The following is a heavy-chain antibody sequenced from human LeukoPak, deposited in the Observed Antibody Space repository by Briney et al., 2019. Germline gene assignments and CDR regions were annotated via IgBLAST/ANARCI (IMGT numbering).Heavy chain of an antibody. V-gene: IGHV3-7*01. D-gene: IGHD3-10*01. CDR1: GFTFSTYC. Sequence: GGSLGLSCAASGFTFSTYCMTWLRQTPGKGLEWVANIKPDGDEKYYVDSVKGRFTISRDNAKNSLYLQMDSLTAEDTALYYCARDPYYYNSGSFAAFDIWGQGTMVTVSS. J-gene: IGHJ3*02. CDR3: ARDPYYYNSGSFAAFDI. CDR2: IKPDGDEK.